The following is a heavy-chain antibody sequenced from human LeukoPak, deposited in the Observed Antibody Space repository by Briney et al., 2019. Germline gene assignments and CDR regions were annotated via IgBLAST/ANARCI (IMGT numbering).Heavy chain of an antibody. CDR3: ARALSDDFWSFYQDY. D-gene: IGHD3-3*01. CDR2: ISAYNGNT. CDR1: GYIFRSYG. V-gene: IGHV1-18*01. Sequence: GASVKVSCKASGYIFRSYGISWVRQAPGQGLEWMGWISAYNGNTNYAQKVQGRVTLPTDTSTATAYMEMRGLISDDTAVYYCARALSDDFWSFYQDYWGQGTLLIVSP. J-gene: IGHJ4*02.